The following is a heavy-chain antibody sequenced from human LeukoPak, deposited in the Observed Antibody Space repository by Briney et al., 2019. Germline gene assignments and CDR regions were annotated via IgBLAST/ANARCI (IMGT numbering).Heavy chain of an antibody. J-gene: IGHJ4*02. V-gene: IGHV3-30-3*01. D-gene: IGHD3-10*01. CDR2: ISYDGSNK. Sequence: PGGSLRLSCAASGFTFSSYAMHWVRQAPGKGLEWVAVISYDGSNKYYADSVKGRFTISRDNSKNTLYLQMNSLRAEDTAVYYCASILWFGELLSPHFDYWGQGTLVTVYS. CDR3: ASILWFGELLSPHFDY. CDR1: GFTFSSYA.